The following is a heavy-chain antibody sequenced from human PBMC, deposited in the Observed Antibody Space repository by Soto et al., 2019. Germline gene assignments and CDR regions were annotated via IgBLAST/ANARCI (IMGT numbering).Heavy chain of an antibody. Sequence: SVKVSCKAFRGTFSSYAISWVRQAPGQGLEWMGGIIPIFGTANYAQKFQGRVTITADESTSTAYMELSSLRSEDTAVYYCARDRLLWFGELSRYYYGMDVWGQGTTVTVSS. V-gene: IGHV1-69*13. J-gene: IGHJ6*02. CDR2: IIPIFGTA. CDR3: ARDRLLWFGELSRYYYGMDV. D-gene: IGHD3-10*01. CDR1: RGTFSSYA.